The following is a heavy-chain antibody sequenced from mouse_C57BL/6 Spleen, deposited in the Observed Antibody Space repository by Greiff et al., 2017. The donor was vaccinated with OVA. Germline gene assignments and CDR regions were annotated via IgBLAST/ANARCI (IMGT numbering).Heavy chain of an antibody. CDR1: GYTFTGYN. D-gene: IGHD2-3*01. CDR3: ASVGGYYDERDY. CDR2: INPNSGGT. V-gene: IGHV1-18*01. J-gene: IGHJ4*01. Sequence: EVQLQQSGPELVKPGASVKLPCKASGYTFTGYNMDWVKQSPGKSLEWIGDINPNSGGTIYNQKFKGKATLTVDKSSSTAYMELRSLTSEDTAVDDCASVGGYYDERDYWGQGTSVTVSS.